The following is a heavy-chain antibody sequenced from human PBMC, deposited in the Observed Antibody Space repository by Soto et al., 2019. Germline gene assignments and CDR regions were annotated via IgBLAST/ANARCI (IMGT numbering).Heavy chain of an antibody. J-gene: IGHJ4*02. CDR1: EFNFSSYA. V-gene: IGHV3-23*01. CDR3: ARVQLNGDGTFDY. CDR2: ISGSGGST. Sequence: GGSLRLSCAASEFNFSSYAMSWVRQAPGKGLEWVSAISGSGGSTYYADSVKGRFTISRDNSKNTLYLQMNSLRAEDTAVYYCARVQLNGDGTFDYWGQGTLVTVSS. D-gene: IGHD1-1*01.